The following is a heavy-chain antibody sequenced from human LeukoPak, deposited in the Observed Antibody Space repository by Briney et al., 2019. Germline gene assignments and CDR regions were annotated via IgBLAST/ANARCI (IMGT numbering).Heavy chain of an antibody. CDR1: GYTFTGYY. CDR3: ARGPYCSGGSCYGREYNWFDP. Sequence: ASVKVSCKASGYTFTGYYMHWVRRAPGQGLEWMGWINPNSGGTNYAQKFQGRVTMTRDTSISTAYMELSRLRSDDTAVYYCARGPYCSGGSCYGREYNWFDPWGQGTLVTVSS. D-gene: IGHD2-15*01. V-gene: IGHV1-2*02. CDR2: INPNSGGT. J-gene: IGHJ5*02.